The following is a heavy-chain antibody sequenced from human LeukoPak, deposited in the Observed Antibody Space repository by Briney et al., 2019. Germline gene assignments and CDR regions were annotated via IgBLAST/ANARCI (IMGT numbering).Heavy chain of an antibody. CDR1: GFTFSSYE. CDR2: ISYDGSNK. CDR3: AELGITMIGGV. V-gene: IGHV3-30*04. Sequence: GGSLRLSCAASGFTFSSYEMNWVRQAPGKGLEWVAVISYDGSNKCYADSVKGRFTISRDNAKNSLYLQMNSLRAEDTAVYYCAELGITMIGGVWGKGTTVTVSS. D-gene: IGHD3-10*02. J-gene: IGHJ6*04.